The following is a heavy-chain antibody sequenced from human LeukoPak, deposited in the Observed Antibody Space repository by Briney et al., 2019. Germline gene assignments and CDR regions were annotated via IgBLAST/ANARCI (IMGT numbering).Heavy chain of an antibody. CDR1: GFTVSSNY. V-gene: IGHV3-66*01. CDR3: ARDHGSHYYGMDV. J-gene: IGHJ6*02. Sequence: GGSLRLSCAASGFTVSSNYMSWVRQAPGKGLEWVSVIYSGGSTYYADSVKGRFTISRDNSKDTLYLQMNSLRAEDTAVYYCARDHGSHYYGMDVWGQGTTVTVSS. CDR2: IYSGGST.